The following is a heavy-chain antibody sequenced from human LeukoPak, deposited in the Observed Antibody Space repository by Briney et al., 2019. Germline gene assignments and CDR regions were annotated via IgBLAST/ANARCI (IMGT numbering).Heavy chain of an antibody. Sequence: GPLRLSCAASGFAFSSYAMHSVRQAPGKGLEFVSVISITGGSTADEFSVKGRFTISRDNCKNTLYLQMGSLRAEDMAVYYCAYDWELGEFGYWGQGTLVTVSS. CDR1: GFAFSSYA. D-gene: IGHD1-26*01. V-gene: IGHV3-64*01. CDR3: AYDWELGEFGY. CDR2: ISITGGST. J-gene: IGHJ4*02.